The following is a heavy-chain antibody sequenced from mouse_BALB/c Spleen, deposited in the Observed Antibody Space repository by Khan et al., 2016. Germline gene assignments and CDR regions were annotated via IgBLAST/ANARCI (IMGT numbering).Heavy chain of an antibody. CDR3: ARGEGYDDGWFAY. J-gene: IGHJ3*01. Sequence: QVQLKQSGAELVKPGASMKLSCKASGYTFTSYWMHWVKQRPGQGLEWIGEIDPSDIYTNYNQKFKGKATLTVDKSSSTAYMQLSSLTSEDSAVYYCARGEGYDDGWFAYWGQGTLVTVSA. V-gene: IGHV1-69*02. D-gene: IGHD2-2*01. CDR2: IDPSDIYT. CDR1: GYTFTSYW.